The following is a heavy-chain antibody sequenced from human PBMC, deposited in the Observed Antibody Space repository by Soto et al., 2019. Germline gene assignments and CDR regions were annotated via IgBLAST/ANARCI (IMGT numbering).Heavy chain of an antibody. CDR1: GFSLTTNGVG. J-gene: IGHJ4*02. D-gene: IGHD6-13*01. V-gene: IGHV2-5*02. Sequence: QITLKESGPSLGKPTQTLTLTCTFSGFSLTTNGVGVGWIRQSPGEALEWLALIYWDDEKRYSPSLKSRLTITKDTSKNQVVLTLTNMDSVDPATYYWAYCGYYSSSWCPDYWGQGTLVTVSS. CDR3: AYCGYYSSSWCPDY. CDR2: IYWDDEK.